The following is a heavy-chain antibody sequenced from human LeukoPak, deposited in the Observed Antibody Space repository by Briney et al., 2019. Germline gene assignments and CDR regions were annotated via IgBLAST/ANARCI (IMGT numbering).Heavy chain of an antibody. CDR2: IYHSGST. V-gene: IGHV4-38-2*01. D-gene: IGHD3-22*01. J-gene: IGHJ4*02. Sequence: SETLSLTCAVSGYSISSSYYWGWIRQPPGKGLEWIGSIYHSGSTYYNPSLKSRVTISVDTSKNQFSLKLSSVTAADTAVYYCALVGVITTIDYWGQGTLVTVSS. CDR1: GYSISSSYY. CDR3: ALVGVITTIDY.